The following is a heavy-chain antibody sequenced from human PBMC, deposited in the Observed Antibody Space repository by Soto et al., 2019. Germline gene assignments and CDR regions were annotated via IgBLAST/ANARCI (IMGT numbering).Heavy chain of an antibody. CDR2: INHSGRV. CDR3: STRAYDTNGYYRFDP. J-gene: IGHJ5*02. D-gene: IGHD3-22*01. CDR1: GGSSSGHS. Sequence: SETLSLTCAVYGGSSSGHSWTWIRQSPGKGLEWIGDINHSGRVNYSPSLKSRVTISLDTSKNQFSLTLSAVTAADTAMYYCSTRAYDTNGYYRFDPWGPGTLVTVSS. V-gene: IGHV4-34*01.